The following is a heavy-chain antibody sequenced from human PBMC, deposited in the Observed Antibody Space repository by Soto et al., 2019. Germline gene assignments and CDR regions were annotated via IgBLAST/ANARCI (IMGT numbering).Heavy chain of an antibody. CDR3: ARPCYDFWSGYYTGLTDYYGMDV. D-gene: IGHD3-3*01. Sequence: GGSLRLSCAASGFTFSSYGMHWVRQAPGKGLEWVAVISYDGSNKYYADSVKGRFTISRDNSKNTLYLQMNSLRAEDTAVYYCARPCYDFWSGYYTGLTDYYGMDVWGQGTTVTVPS. CDR1: GFTFSSYG. CDR2: ISYDGSNK. V-gene: IGHV3-30*03. J-gene: IGHJ6*02.